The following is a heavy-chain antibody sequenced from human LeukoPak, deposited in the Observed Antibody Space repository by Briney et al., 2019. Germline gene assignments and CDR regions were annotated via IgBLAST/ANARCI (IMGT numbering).Heavy chain of an antibody. V-gene: IGHV3-7*01. CDR2: INQDGSER. CDR3: ARERDGRFFDY. D-gene: IGHD5-24*01. Sequence: GGALRLSCAVSGLTFRNFLMRWGRQAPGEGLEWVANINQDGSERYFVDSVKGRFTISRDNSKNSLHLQMNTLRAEDTALYYCARERDGRFFDYWGQGTLVTVSS. J-gene: IGHJ4*02. CDR1: GLTFRNFL.